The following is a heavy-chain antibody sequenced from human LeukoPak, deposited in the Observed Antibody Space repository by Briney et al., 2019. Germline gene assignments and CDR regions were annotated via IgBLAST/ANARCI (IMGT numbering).Heavy chain of an antibody. CDR3: ARRTGGDYEGYFDY. Sequence: ASVKVSCKASGYTFTGYYMHWVRRATGQGLEWMGWMNPNSGNTGYAQKFQGRVTITADKSTSTAYMELSSLRSEDTAVYYCARRTGGDYEGYFDYWGQGTLVTVSS. D-gene: IGHD4-17*01. V-gene: IGHV1-8*03. CDR2: MNPNSGNT. J-gene: IGHJ4*02. CDR1: GYTFTGYY.